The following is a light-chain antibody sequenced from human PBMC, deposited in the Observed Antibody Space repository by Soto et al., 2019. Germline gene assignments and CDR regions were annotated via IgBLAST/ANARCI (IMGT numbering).Light chain of an antibody. Sequence: DIVMTQSPDSLAVSLGERATINCKSSQSVLYSSNNKNYLAWYQQKPGQPPKLLIYWASTRESGVPDRFSGSGSGTDLTLTIISLQAEDVAVYYCQQYYSTPNTFGGGTKVEIK. J-gene: IGKJ4*01. CDR3: QQYYSTPNT. CDR1: QSVLYSSNNKNY. V-gene: IGKV4-1*01. CDR2: WAS.